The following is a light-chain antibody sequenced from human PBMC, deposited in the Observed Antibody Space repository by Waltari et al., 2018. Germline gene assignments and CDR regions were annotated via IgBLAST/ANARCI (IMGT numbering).Light chain of an antibody. V-gene: IGKV3-20*01. J-gene: IGKJ1*01. CDR3: QQYGSSPRT. CDR1: SSY. CDR2: GAS. Sequence: SSYLAWYQQKPGQAPRLLIYGASSRATGIPDRFSGSGSGTDFTLTISRLEPEDFAVYYCQQYGSSPRTFGQGTKVEV.